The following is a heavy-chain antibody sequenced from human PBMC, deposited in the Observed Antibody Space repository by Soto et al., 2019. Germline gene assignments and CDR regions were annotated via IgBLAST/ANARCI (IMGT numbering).Heavy chain of an antibody. Sequence: PSETLSLTCGVSGGSTRIRYWWTWLRRPPVRGLEWIGYIYYSGSIYHNPSLKSRFIISVDMPKNQFSLKLSSVPAADTAVYYCARVQYYGSGSHTALDYWGQGTLVTVSS. V-gene: IGHV4-4*02. D-gene: IGHD3-10*01. CDR3: ARVQYYGSGSHTALDY. J-gene: IGHJ4*02. CDR2: IYYSGSI. CDR1: GGSTRIRYW.